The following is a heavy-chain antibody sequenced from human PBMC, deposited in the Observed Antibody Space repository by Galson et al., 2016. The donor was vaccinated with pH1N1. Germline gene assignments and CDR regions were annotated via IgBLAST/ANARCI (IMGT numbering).Heavy chain of an antibody. D-gene: IGHD4-17*01. CDR3: AHSSHDYGDYGGVVQFHS. Sequence: PALVKPTQTLTLTCTFSGFSLATSGVGVGWIRQAPGKALEWLALIHWDDDKYYTPSLKSRLTVTKDTSKNQVVLYMTNMDPVDTATYYCAHSSHDYGDYGGVVQFHSWGQGTLVTVSS. CDR1: GFSLATSGVG. CDR2: IHWDDDK. J-gene: IGHJ4*02. V-gene: IGHV2-5*02.